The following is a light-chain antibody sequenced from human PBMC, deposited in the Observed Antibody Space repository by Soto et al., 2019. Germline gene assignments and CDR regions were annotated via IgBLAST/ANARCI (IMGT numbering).Light chain of an antibody. V-gene: IGKV3D-20*02. Sequence: EIVLTQSPGTLSLSPGERATLSCRASQTITTLAWYQRKPGQAPRLLIYRVSSRATGVPDRFSGSGSGTDYTLTISRLEPEDFAVYYCQQRSNWLTFGGGTKVDIK. CDR2: RVS. CDR1: QTITT. J-gene: IGKJ4*01. CDR3: QQRSNWLT.